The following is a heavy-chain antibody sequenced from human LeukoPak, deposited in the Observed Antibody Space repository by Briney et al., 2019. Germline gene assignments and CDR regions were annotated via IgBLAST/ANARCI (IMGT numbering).Heavy chain of an antibody. D-gene: IGHD2-15*01. V-gene: IGHV3-74*01. J-gene: IGHJ3*02. CDR2: INSDGSYT. CDR1: GFTFSTYW. CDR3: ATELRESGASSRNAFDI. Sequence: PGGSLRLSCTASGFTFSTYWMHWVRHAPGKGLVWVSLINSDGSYTDFADSVKGRFTISRDNAQSTLYLQMNSLRVEGTAVYYCATELRESGASSRNAFDIWGQGTVVSVSS.